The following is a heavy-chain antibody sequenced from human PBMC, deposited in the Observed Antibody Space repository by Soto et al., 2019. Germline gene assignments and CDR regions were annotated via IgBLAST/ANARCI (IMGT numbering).Heavy chain of an antibody. CDR1: GGSLSNPGYH. J-gene: IGHJ5*02. CDR3: ARVRRDGSGFPDL. Sequence: QVRLQESGPGLVKPSQTLSLTCTVSGGSLSNPGYHWSWIRQLPGKALEWIGYIHYTGTTYYNPSLQSRVVMSIDTSQNHFSLNLTSATAADTAIYHCARVRRDGSGFPDLWGQGTLATVSS. V-gene: IGHV4-31*03. CDR2: IHYTGTT. D-gene: IGHD6-19*01.